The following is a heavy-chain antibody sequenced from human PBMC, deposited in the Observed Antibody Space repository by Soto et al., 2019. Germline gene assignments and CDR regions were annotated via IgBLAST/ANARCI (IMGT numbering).Heavy chain of an antibody. D-gene: IGHD2-15*01. CDR1: GYTFTGYY. Sequence: QVQLVQSGAEVKKPGASVKVSCKASGYTFTGYYMHWVRQAPGQGLEWMGWINPNSGGTNYAQKFQGWVTMTRDTSNSTANMELSRLRSDDTAEYYCARVSGDCSGGSCYYYYYYMDVWGRGTTVTVSS. V-gene: IGHV1-2*04. CDR3: ARVSGDCSGGSCYYYYYYMDV. CDR2: INPNSGGT. J-gene: IGHJ6*03.